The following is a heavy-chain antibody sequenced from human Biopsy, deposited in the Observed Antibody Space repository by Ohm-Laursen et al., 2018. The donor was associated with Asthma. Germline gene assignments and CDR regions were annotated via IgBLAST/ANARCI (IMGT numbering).Heavy chain of an antibody. V-gene: IGHV3-30*18. CDR2: ISFDGSNK. CDR3: AKDVFPGWELRRGPDY. D-gene: IGHD1-26*01. J-gene: IGHJ4*02. CDR1: GFTFSNYG. Sequence: SLRLSCTASGFTFSNYGMHWVRQALGKGLDWVAVISFDGSNKNYTDSVKGRFTISRDNSRNTLHLQMNSLRAEDTAVYYCAKDVFPGWELRRGPDYWGQGTLVTVSS.